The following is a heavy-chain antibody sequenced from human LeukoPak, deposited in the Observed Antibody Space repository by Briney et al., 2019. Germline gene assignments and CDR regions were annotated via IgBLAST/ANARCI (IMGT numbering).Heavy chain of an antibody. J-gene: IGHJ4*02. D-gene: IGHD3-16*02. Sequence: GGSLRLSCVVSGFSFSNYWMDWVRQSRGKGLEWAAFIKQAYADSVKGRFTISRDNAKNSLYLQMNSLRVEDTAVYYCATRGDLSWFGALRHWSQGTLVTVSS. CDR3: ATRGDLSWFGALRH. CDR2: IKQA. V-gene: IGHV3-7*01. CDR1: GFSFSNYW.